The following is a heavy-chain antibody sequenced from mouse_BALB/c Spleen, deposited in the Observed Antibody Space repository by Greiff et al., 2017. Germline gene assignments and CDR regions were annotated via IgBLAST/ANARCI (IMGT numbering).Heavy chain of an antibody. J-gene: IGHJ3*01. Sequence: EVMLVESGGGLVQPGGSMKLSCVASGFTFSNYWMNWVRQSPEKGLEWVAEIRLKSNNYATHYAESVKGRFTISRDDSKSSVYLQMNNLRAEDTGIYYCTRTYYGWFAYWGQGTLVTVSA. D-gene: IGHD1-1*02. CDR1: GFTFSNYW. V-gene: IGHV6-6*02. CDR3: TRTYYGWFAY. CDR2: IRLKSNNYAT.